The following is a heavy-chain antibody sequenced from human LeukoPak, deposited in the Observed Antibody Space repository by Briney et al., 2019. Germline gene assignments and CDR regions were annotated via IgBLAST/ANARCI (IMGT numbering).Heavy chain of an antibody. CDR1: GGSISSGDYY. Sequence: SETLSLTCTVSGGSISSGDYYWSWIRQPPGQGLEWMGYIHYSGSTYYNPSLKSRVTMSVDTSKNQFSLKLSSVTAADTAVYYCARDPSDYGDYPINYYMDVWGQGTTVTVSS. J-gene: IGHJ6*03. CDR3: ARDPSDYGDYPINYYMDV. V-gene: IGHV4-30-4*01. D-gene: IGHD4-17*01. CDR2: IHYSGST.